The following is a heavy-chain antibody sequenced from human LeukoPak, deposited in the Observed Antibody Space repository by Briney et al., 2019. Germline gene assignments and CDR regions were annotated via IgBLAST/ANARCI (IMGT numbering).Heavy chain of an antibody. CDR1: GFTFSSYA. CDR3: AREGSPHYDLLTGSNWFDP. Sequence: GGSLRLSCAASGFTFSSYAMHWVRQAPGKGLEWVAVISYDGSNKYYADSVKGRFTISRDNAKNSLYLQMNSLRTDDTAVYYCAREGSPHYDLLTGSNWFDPWGQGTLVTVSS. D-gene: IGHD3-9*01. J-gene: IGHJ5*02. CDR2: ISYDGSNK. V-gene: IGHV3-30*04.